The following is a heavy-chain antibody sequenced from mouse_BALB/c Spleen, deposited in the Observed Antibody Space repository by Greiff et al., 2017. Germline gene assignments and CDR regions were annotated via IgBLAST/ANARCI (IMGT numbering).Heavy chain of an antibody. CDR3: ARGGYYGRGAMDY. CDR2: IYPGDGDT. CDR1: GYAFSSSW. J-gene: IGHJ4*01. Sequence: QVQLQQSGPELVKPGASVKISCKASGYAFSSSWMNWVKQRPGQGLEWIGRIYPGDGDTNYNGKFKGKATLTADKSSSTAYMQLSSLTSVDSAVYFCARGGYYGRGAMDYWGQGTSVTVSS. V-gene: IGHV1-82*01. D-gene: IGHD1-1*01.